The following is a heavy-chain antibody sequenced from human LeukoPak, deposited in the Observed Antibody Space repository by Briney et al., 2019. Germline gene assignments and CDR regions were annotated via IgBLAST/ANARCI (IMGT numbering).Heavy chain of an antibody. D-gene: IGHD3-10*01. CDR1: TDSISSYY. V-gene: IGHV4-59*08. CDR2: IYYTGST. J-gene: IGHJ4*02. CDR3: ARHGGEWTRRFGS. Sequence: PSETLSLTCTVSTDSISSYYWSWIRKPPGKGLEWIAYIYYTGSTNYNPSLNSRATVSLDMSKNQFSLNLRSVTAADTAMYYCARHGGEWTRRFGSWGPGTLVTVSS.